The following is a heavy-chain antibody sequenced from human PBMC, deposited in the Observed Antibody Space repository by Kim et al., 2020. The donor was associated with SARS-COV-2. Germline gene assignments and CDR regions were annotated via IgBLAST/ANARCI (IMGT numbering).Heavy chain of an antibody. V-gene: IGHV7-4-1*01. Sequence: ASVKVSCKASGYTFTSYAMNWVRQAPGQGLEWMGWINTNTGNPTYAQGFTGGTVFSLATSVSTPYLQMRSLKAEDTALYYRVMSFWLQFVMVVWWQGTT. CDR1: GYTFTSYA. J-gene: IGHJ6*01. CDR3: VMSFWLQFVMVV. D-gene: IGHD3-3*01. CDR2: INTNTGNP.